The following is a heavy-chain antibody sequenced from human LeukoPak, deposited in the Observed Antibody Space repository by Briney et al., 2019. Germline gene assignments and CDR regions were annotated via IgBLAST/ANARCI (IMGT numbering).Heavy chain of an antibody. V-gene: IGHV3-11*01. CDR2: INSNGYTI. D-gene: IGHD5-12*01. CDR1: GFNFCDYY. J-gene: IGHJ4*02. CDR3: ARDRRTPHSAYDWGHLDY. Sequence: GGSLRLSCAASGFNFCDYYMTWIRQAPGKGLEWIAYINSNGYTIYYTDSVKGRFTISRDNDNNSLYLQMNGLRADDTAIYYCARDRRTPHSAYDWGHLDYWGQGILVTVS.